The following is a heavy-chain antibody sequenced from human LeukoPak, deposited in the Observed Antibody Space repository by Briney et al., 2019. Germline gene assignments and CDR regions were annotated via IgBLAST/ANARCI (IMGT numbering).Heavy chain of an antibody. CDR2: IYYTGST. V-gene: IGHV4-59*01. CDR3: ARVTGYRIEDYFDY. D-gene: IGHD6-13*01. Sequence: SETLSLTCTVSGGAICSYYCSCIRQPPRKGLEWSGYIYYTGSTTYNPSLKSRVTISVETSKNEFSLKLRSVTAADTAVYYCARVTGYRIEDYFDYWGQGTLVTVSS. J-gene: IGHJ4*02. CDR1: GGAICSYY.